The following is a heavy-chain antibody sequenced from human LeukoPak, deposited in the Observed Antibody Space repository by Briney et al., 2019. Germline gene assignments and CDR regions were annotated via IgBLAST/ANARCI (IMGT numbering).Heavy chain of an antibody. V-gene: IGHV5-51*01. CDR3: ARHGLGYSSGWSRTNWFDP. D-gene: IGHD6-19*01. CDR2: IYPGDSDT. J-gene: IGHJ5*02. Sequence: GESLKISCKGSGYSFTSYWIGWVRQMPGKGLEWMGIIYPGDSDTRYSPSFQGQVTISADKSISTAYLQWSSLKASDTAMYYCARHGLGYSSGWSRTNWFDPWGQGTLVTVSS. CDR1: GYSFTSYW.